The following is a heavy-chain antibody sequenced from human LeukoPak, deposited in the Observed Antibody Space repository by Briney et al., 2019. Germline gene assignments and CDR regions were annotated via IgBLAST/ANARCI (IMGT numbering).Heavy chain of an antibody. CDR1: GGSFSGYY. D-gene: IGHD2-15*01. CDR2: INHSGST. V-gene: IGHV4-34*01. Sequence: SETLSLTCAVYGGSFSGYYWSWIRQPPGKGLEWIGEINHSGSTNYNPSLKSRVTISVDTSKNQFSLKLSSVTAADTAVYYCARRPYCNGGSCYGYYFDYWGQGTLVTVSS. CDR3: ARRPYCNGGSCYGYYFDY. J-gene: IGHJ4*02.